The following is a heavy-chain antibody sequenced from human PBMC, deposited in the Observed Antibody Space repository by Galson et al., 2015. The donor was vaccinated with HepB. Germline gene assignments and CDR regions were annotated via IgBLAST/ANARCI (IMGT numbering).Heavy chain of an antibody. Sequence: SVKVSCKANGYSFSSYGVTWVRQAPGQGLGWMGWISGYNGNTDYAQKFQGRVTVTTDTSTSTIYIEVKNLRSDDTAMYYCARARYSTSPPDYWGQGTLVTVSS. V-gene: IGHV1-18*01. CDR1: GYSFSSYG. CDR2: ISGYNGNT. D-gene: IGHD6-13*01. CDR3: ARARYSTSPPDY. J-gene: IGHJ4*02.